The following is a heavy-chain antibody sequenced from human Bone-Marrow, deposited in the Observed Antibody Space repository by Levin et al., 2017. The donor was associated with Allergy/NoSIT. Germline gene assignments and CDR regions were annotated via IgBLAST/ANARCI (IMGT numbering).Heavy chain of an antibody. CDR1: GFNFDDYA. J-gene: IGHJ6*02. CDR2: ISWNSGNI. CDR3: AKGMIHNFGDYVGYNGMDV. V-gene: IGHV3-9*01. Sequence: GGSLRLSCVGSGFNFDDYAFPWVRQAPGKGLEWVAIISWNSGNISYADSVKGRFTISRDNAKKSLHLQMNSLRPEDTALYYCAKGMIHNFGDYVGYNGMDVWGQGTTVIVS. D-gene: IGHD4-17*01.